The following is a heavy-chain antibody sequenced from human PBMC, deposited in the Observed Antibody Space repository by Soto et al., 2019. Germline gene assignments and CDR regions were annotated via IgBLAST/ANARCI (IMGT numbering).Heavy chain of an antibody. D-gene: IGHD3-16*02. V-gene: IGHV3-23*01. CDR1: GITFSTYA. CDR2: ISGSGGST. CDR3: ATLYDYIWGSYRRPPYYFDY. J-gene: IGHJ4*02. Sequence: EVQLLESGGGLVQPGGSLRLSCAASGITFSTYAMTWVRQAPGKGLEWVSAISGSGGSTYYADSVKGRFTISRDNSKDTLSLRMNSLGAEDTTVYYCATLYDYIWGSYRRPPYYFDYWGQGTLVTVSS.